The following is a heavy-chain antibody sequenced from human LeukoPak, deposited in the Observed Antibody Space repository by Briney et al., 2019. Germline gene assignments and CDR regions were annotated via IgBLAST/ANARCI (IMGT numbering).Heavy chain of an antibody. CDR1: GYTFTGYY. D-gene: IGHD3-3*01. Sequence: ASVKVSCKASGYTFTGYYMHWVRQAPGQGLEWMGWINPNSGGTNYAQKFQGRVTMTRDTSISTAYMELSRLRSDDTAVYYCARATLHDFWSGYSYFDYWGQGTLVTVSS. CDR2: INPNSGGT. CDR3: ARATLHDFWSGYSYFDY. V-gene: IGHV1-2*02. J-gene: IGHJ4*02.